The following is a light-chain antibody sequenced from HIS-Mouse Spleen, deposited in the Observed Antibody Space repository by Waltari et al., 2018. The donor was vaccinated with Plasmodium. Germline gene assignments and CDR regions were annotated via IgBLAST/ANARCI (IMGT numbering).Light chain of an antibody. Sequence: SYELTQPPSVSVSPGQTARITCSGDALPKKYPYWYPHKSGQAPVLVIYEDSKRPSGNHEGFSGSSSGTMDTLTISGAQVEDEADYYCYSTDSSGNHRVFGGGTKLTVL. CDR3: YSTDSSGNHRV. V-gene: IGLV3-10*01. J-gene: IGLJ3*02. CDR2: EDS. CDR1: ALPKKY.